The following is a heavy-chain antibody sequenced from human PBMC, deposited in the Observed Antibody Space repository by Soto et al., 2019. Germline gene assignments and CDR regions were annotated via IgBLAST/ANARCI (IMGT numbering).Heavy chain of an antibody. Sequence: GSLRLSCAASGFVFRSYWMSWVRQAPGKGLEWVANINQDGSEKYYVDSVRGRFIISRDNAENSLYLQMNSLRAEDTALYYCARDGVAAGLYLDNWGQGTLVTVSS. CDR2: INQDGSEK. V-gene: IGHV3-7*01. J-gene: IGHJ4*02. CDR1: GFVFRSYW. D-gene: IGHD6-19*01. CDR3: ARDGVAAGLYLDN.